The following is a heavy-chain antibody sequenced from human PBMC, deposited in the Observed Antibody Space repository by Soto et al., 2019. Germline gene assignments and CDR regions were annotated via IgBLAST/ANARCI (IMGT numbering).Heavy chain of an antibody. J-gene: IGHJ4*02. CDR1: GGSISSGGYY. D-gene: IGHD2-15*01. Sequence: LSLTSTDSGGSISSGGYYWSWIRQHPGKGREWIGYIYYSGSTYYNPSLKSRVTISVDTSKNQFSLKLSSVTAADTAVYYCARMGIGYCSGGSCYGWGVVDYWGQGTLVTVSS. V-gene: IGHV4-31*03. CDR3: ARMGIGYCSGGSCYGWGVVDY. CDR2: IYYSGST.